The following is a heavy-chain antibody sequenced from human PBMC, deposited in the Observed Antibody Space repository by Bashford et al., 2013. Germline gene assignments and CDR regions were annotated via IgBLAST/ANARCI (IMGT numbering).Heavy chain of an antibody. CDR1: GGTFRNYD. V-gene: IGHV1-69*13. Sequence: SVKVSCKASGGTFRNYDLSWVRQAPGQGLEWMGVIIPVYGSTYYAERFQGRVTLSADEDSSTAYMELTSLTSDDTAVYYCARHGGIRGNDPSYFDYWGQGSLVTVSS. J-gene: IGHJ4*02. D-gene: IGHD2-15*01. CDR2: IIPVYGST. CDR3: ARHGGIRGNDPSYFDY.